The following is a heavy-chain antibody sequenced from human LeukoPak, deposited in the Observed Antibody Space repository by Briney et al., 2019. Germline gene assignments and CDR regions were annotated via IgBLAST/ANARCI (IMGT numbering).Heavy chain of an antibody. CDR2: IYYSGST. D-gene: IGHD3-10*01. V-gene: IGHV4-59*05. Sequence: SETLSLTCTVSGGSISSYYWSWIRQPPGKGLEWIGSIYYSGSTYYNPSLTSRVTISVDTSNNLFSLKLTSVTAADTAVYYCARLLGYGSGSSRAFDYWGQGTLVTVSS. CDR1: GGSISSYY. CDR3: ARLLGYGSGSSRAFDY. J-gene: IGHJ4*02.